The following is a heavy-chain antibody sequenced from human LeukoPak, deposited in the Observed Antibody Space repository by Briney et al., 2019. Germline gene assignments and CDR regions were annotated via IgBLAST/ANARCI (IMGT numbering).Heavy chain of an antibody. J-gene: IGHJ3*02. Sequence: SVKVSCKASGGTFSSYAISWVRQAPGQGLEWMGWINPYNGDTHYAQNLQGRVTMTTDTSASTAYMELRGLRSDDTAVYYCASAGIDRWELLTHAFDIWGQGTMVTVSS. CDR2: INPYNGDT. D-gene: IGHD4-23*01. CDR3: ASAGIDRWELLTHAFDI. CDR1: GGTFSSYA. V-gene: IGHV1-18*01.